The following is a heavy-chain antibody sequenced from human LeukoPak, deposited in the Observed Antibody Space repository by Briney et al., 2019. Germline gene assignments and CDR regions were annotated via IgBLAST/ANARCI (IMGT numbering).Heavy chain of an antibody. Sequence: SETLSLTCAVYGGSFSGYYWSWIRQPPGKGLEWIGEINHSGSTNYNPSLKSRVTISVDTSKNQFSLKPSSVTAADTAVYYCARKKHLDYWGQGTLVTVSS. CDR3: ARKKHLDY. J-gene: IGHJ4*02. CDR1: GGSFSGYY. CDR2: INHSGST. V-gene: IGHV4-34*01.